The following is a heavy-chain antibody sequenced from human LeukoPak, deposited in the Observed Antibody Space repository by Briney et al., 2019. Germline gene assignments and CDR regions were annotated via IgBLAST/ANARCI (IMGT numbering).Heavy chain of an antibody. D-gene: IGHD3-22*01. CDR3: ARGRITMIVAGGDY. V-gene: IGHV3-21*01. CDR1: GFTFSSYS. CDR2: ISSSSSYI. Sequence: PGGSLRLSCAASGFTFSSYSMNWVRQAPGKGLEWVSSISSSSSYIYYADSVKGRFTISRDNAKNSLYLQMNSLRAEDTAVYYCARGRITMIVAGGDYWGQGTLVTVSS. J-gene: IGHJ4*02.